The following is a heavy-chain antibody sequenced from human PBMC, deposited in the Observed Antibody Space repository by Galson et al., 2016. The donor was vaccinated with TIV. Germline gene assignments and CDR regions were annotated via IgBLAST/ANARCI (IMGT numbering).Heavy chain of an antibody. J-gene: IGHJ4*02. CDR2: ISAYNGNT. V-gene: IGHV1-18*04. Sequence: SVKVSCKASGYTFTSYGISWVRQAPGQGLEWLGWISAYNGNTNYAQKLQGRVTMTTDTSTSTAYMELRSLRSDDTDVYFCARDRRDILTGCLFDYWGQGTLVTVSS. CDR1: GYTFTSYG. D-gene: IGHD3-9*01. CDR3: ARDRRDILTGCLFDY.